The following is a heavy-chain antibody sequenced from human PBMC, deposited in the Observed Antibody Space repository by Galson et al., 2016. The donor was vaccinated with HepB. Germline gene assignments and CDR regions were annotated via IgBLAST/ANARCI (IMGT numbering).Heavy chain of an antibody. Sequence: ETLSLTCTVSGGSISTYFWSWIRQPPGKGLEWIGYIYYSGRTDYNPSLKSRVTMSVDTSNNQFSLRLSSVTAADTAVYYCAREDSGASGFDYWGQGTLVTVSS. D-gene: IGHD1-26*01. CDR2: IYYSGRT. J-gene: IGHJ4*02. CDR1: GGSISTYF. V-gene: IGHV4-59*01. CDR3: AREDSGASGFDY.